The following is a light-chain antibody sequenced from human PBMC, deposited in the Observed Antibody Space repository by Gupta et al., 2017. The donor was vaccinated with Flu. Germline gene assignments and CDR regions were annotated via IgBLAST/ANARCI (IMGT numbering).Light chain of an antibody. CDR2: DGS. CDR1: QSVSSY. Sequence: EIVLTQSPATLSLSPGERATLSCRASQSVSSYLAWYQQKPGQAPTLLIYDGSTRANGIPARFSGSGSGTDFTLTISSLEPEDFAVYHCQQRSNWPVTFGPGTKVDIK. CDR3: QQRSNWPVT. V-gene: IGKV3-11*01. J-gene: IGKJ3*01.